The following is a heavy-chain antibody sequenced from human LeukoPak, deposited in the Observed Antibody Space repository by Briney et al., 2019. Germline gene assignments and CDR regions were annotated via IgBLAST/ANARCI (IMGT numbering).Heavy chain of an antibody. J-gene: IGHJ4*02. CDR2: IYYSGST. CDR1: GGSISSSSYY. Sequence: SETLSLTCTVSGGSISSSSYYWGWIRQPPGKGLEWIGSIYYSGSTYYNPSLKSRVTISVDTSKNQFSLKLSSVTAADTAVYYCASKGIILADFDYWGQGTLVTVSS. CDR3: ASKGIILADFDY. V-gene: IGHV4-39*07. D-gene: IGHD3-10*01.